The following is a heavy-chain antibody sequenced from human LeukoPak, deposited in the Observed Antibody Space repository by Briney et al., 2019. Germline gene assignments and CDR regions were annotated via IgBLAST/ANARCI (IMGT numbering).Heavy chain of an antibody. CDR3: AKDREGLSSGYDLEYFDY. CDR2: ISGGGGTT. CDR1: GFTFSSYA. Sequence: PGGSLRLSCAASGFTFSSYAMNWVRQAPGKGLEWVSAISGGGGTTYYADSVKGRFTISRDNSKNTLFLQMNSLGAEDTAVYYCAKDREGLSSGYDLEYFDYWGQGTLVTVSS. D-gene: IGHD5-12*01. J-gene: IGHJ4*02. V-gene: IGHV3-23*01.